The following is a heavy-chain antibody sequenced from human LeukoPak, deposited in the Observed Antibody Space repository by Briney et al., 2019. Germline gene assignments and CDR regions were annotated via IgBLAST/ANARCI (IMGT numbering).Heavy chain of an antibody. J-gene: IGHJ3*02. CDR2: ISSSSNTK. V-gene: IGHV3-48*01. CDR3: ATSNTWTNIAAFDM. CDR1: GFNFSRHC. Sequence: SGGSLRLSCAASGFNFSRHCMNWVRQAPGKGLEWISYISSSSNTKYYADSVKGRFTISRDNAKDSLYLQMNSLRAEDTAVYYCATSNTWTNIAAFDMWGQGTMVTVSS. D-gene: IGHD3/OR15-3a*01.